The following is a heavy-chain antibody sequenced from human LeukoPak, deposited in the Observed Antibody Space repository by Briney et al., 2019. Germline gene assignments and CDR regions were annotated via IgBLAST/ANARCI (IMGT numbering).Heavy chain of an antibody. D-gene: IGHD3-3*01. V-gene: IGHV4-4*07. CDR3: ASTLAGACDFWSGYYTCGLKHAFDI. Sequence: PSETLSLTCTVSGGSISSYYWSWIRQPAGKGLEWIGRIYTSGSTNYNPSLKSRVTMSVDTSKNQFSLKLSSVTAADTAVYYCASTLAGACDFWSGYYTCGLKHAFDIWGQGTMVTVSS. J-gene: IGHJ3*02. CDR2: IYTSGST. CDR1: GGSISSYY.